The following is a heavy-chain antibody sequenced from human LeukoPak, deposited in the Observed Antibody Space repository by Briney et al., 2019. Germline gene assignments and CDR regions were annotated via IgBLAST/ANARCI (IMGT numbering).Heavy chain of an antibody. CDR1: GCSFTSYW. CDR2: IYPGGSDT. J-gene: IGHJ5*02. D-gene: IGHD2-2*01. CDR3: ARGVVVVPAATARWFDP. Sequence: GESLKISRKGSGCSFTSYWIGWVRQMPGKGLEWMGIIYPGGSDTRYSPSFQGQVTISADKSISTAYLQWSSLKASDTAMYYCARGVVVVPAATARWFDPWGQGTLVTVSS. V-gene: IGHV5-51*01.